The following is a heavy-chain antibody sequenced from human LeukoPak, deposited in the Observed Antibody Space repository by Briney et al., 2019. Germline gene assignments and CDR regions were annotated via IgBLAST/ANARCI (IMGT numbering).Heavy chain of an antibody. J-gene: IGHJ4*02. V-gene: IGHV4-59*01. CDR1: GGSINNYY. CDR3: ARDRELGY. D-gene: IGHD1-26*01. Sequence: SETLSLTCSVSGGSINNYYWSWIRQPPGKGLEWIGYIYHSGSTKYNPSLKSRVTISVDTSKNQFSLKLTSVTAADTAVYYCARDRELGYWGQGTLVTVSS. CDR2: IYHSGST.